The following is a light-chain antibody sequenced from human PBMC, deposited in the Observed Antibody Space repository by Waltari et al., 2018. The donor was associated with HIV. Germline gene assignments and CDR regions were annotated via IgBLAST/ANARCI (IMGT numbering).Light chain of an antibody. CDR2: SNN. J-gene: IGLJ3*02. CDR3: AAWDDSLNGWV. CDR1: SSNIGSNT. V-gene: IGLV1-44*01. Sequence: QSVLTQQPSASGTPGQRVTISCSGRSSNIGSNTVTWFQQLPGTAPKLLIYSNNQRPSGVPDRFSGSKSGTSASLAISGLQSEDEADYYCAAWDDSLNGWVFGGGTNLTVL.